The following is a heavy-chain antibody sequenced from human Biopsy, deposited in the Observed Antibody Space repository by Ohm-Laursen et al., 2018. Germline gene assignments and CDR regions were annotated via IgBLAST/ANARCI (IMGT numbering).Heavy chain of an antibody. D-gene: IGHD2-15*01. CDR3: ARHGSQGYCTGGSCVDY. CDR1: RDSISNYY. J-gene: IGHJ4*02. Sequence: SDTLSLTCIVSRDSISNYYWTWIRQSPGKGLEWIGYIYYTGSTNYNPSLKSRVTISVDTSKNQFSLKLSSATAADTAVFYCARHGSQGYCTGGSCVDYWGQGALVTVSS. V-gene: IGHV4-59*08. CDR2: IYYTGST.